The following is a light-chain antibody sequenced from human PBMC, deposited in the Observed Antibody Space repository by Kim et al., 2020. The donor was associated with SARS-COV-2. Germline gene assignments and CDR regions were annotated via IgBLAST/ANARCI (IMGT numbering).Light chain of an antibody. Sequence: DIVMTQSPDSLAVSLGERATINCKSSQSVLYSSNNKNYLAWYQQKPGQPPNLLIYWASTRESGVPDRFSGSGSGTDFTLTISSLQAADVAVYYCQQYYSNPRTFGQGTKLEI. V-gene: IGKV4-1*01. CDR1: QSVLYSSNNKNY. J-gene: IGKJ2*01. CDR2: WAS. CDR3: QQYYSNPRT.